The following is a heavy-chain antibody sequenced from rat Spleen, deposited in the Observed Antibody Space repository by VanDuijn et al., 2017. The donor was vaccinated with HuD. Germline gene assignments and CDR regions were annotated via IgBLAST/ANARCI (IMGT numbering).Heavy chain of an antibody. D-gene: IGHD5-1*01. Sequence: EVQLVESGGGLVQPGRSMKLSCAASGFTFSNYDMAWVRQAPTKGLEWVASISYDGSSTYYRDSVKGRFTISRDNAKSTLYLQMDSLRSEDTATYYCARENWVLDSWGQGVIVTVSS. CDR1: GFTFSNYD. CDR2: ISYDGSST. J-gene: IGHJ2*01. V-gene: IGHV5-25*01. CDR3: ARENWVLDS.